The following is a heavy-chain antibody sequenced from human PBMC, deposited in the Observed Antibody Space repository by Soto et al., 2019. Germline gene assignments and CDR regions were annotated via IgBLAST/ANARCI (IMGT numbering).Heavy chain of an antibody. V-gene: IGHV3-73*01. D-gene: IGHD3-3*01. Sequence: EVQLVESGGGLVQPGGSLKLSCAASGFTFSGSAMHWVRQASGKGLEWVGRIRSKGNNYATAYGASLKGRFTISREDSKHTAYLQMNSLNTEDTAVYYCSRQASDFWSGKPQYYMDVWGKGTTVTVSS. J-gene: IGHJ6*03. CDR2: IRSKGNNYAT. CDR3: SRQASDFWSGKPQYYMDV. CDR1: GFTFSGSA.